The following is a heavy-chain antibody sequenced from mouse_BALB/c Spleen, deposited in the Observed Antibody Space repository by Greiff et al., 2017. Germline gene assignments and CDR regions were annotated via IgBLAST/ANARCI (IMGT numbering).Heavy chain of an antibody. CDR2: ISSGSSTI. CDR3: ARDYGSSYAFAY. Sequence: EVKLVESGGGLVKPGGSLKLSCAASGFTFSSFGMHWVRQAPEKGLEWVAYISSGSSTIYYADTVKGRFTISRDNPKNTLFLQMTSLRSEDTAMYYCARDYGSSYAFAYWGQGTLVTVSA. D-gene: IGHD1-1*01. CDR1: GFTFSSFG. V-gene: IGHV5-17*02. J-gene: IGHJ3*01.